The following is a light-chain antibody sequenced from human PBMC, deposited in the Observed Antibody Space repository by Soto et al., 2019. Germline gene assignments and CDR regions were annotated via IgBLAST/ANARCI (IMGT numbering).Light chain of an antibody. CDR2: EVN. J-gene: IGLJ1*01. V-gene: IGLV2-14*01. CDR1: SSDIGAYDY. CDR3: CSYRGLESRV. Sequence: QSALTQPASLSGSPGQSITISCTGTSSDIGAYDYVSWFQQHPGKAPKLMISEVNNRPSGVSNRFSGSKSGNTAYLTISGLQAEDEADYYCCSYRGLESRVFGTGTKVTVL.